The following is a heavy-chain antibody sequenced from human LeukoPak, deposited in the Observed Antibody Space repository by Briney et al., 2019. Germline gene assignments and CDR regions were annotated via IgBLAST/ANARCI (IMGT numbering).Heavy chain of an antibody. V-gene: IGHV5-51*01. J-gene: IGHJ4*02. Sequence: GESLKISCKGSGYSFTSYWIGWVRQMPGKGLEWMGFIYPGDSDTRYSPSFQGQVTISADKSISTAYLQWSSLKASDTAMYYCARHYSSSWILFDYWGQGTLVTVSS. CDR1: GYSFTSYW. CDR2: IYPGDSDT. D-gene: IGHD6-13*01. CDR3: ARHYSSSWILFDY.